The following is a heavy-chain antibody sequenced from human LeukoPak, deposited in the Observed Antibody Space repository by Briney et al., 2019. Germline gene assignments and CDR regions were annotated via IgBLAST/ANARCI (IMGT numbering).Heavy chain of an antibody. CDR2: IYYRGGT. CDR3: AIFTRFPFRFDY. J-gene: IGHJ4*02. CDR1: GGSISSYH. V-gene: IGHV4-59*01. Sequence: SETLSLTCTVSGGSISSYHWSWIRQPPGKGLEWIGYIYYRGGTNYNPSLRSRVTISVDTSKNQGSLKLSSVTAADTAVYYCAIFTRFPFRFDYWGQGILVTVSS. D-gene: IGHD1-1*01.